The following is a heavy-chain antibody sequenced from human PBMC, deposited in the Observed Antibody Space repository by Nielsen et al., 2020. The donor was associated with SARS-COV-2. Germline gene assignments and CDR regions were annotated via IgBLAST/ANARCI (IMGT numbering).Heavy chain of an antibody. J-gene: IGHJ3*01. CDR3: SRVRAGAFDL. V-gene: IGHV3-49*04. CDR1: GFSFGEYG. Sequence: SCTTSGFSFGEYGLTWVRQAPGKGLEWVGFIRGQVFGGAKEYAASVKDRFVITRDESKSIMYLQMNSLKTEDTAVYFCSRVRAGAFDLWGQGTMVTVSS. CDR2: IRGQVFGGAK. D-gene: IGHD6-25*01.